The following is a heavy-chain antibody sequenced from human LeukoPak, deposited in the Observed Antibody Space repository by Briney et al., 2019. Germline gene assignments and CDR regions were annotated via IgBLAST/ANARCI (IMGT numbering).Heavy chain of an antibody. Sequence: ASVRVSCKAPGYKFTGFYMHWVRQAPGQGLEWMGWINPNSGGTKYAQKFQGRVTMTRDTSINTADMEVTRLRSDDTAVYYCARVGGADDYYYYYGMDVWGQGTTVTVSS. CDR2: INPNSGGT. CDR3: ARVGGADDYYYYYGMDV. J-gene: IGHJ6*02. CDR1: GYKFTGFY. D-gene: IGHD4/OR15-4a*01. V-gene: IGHV1-2*02.